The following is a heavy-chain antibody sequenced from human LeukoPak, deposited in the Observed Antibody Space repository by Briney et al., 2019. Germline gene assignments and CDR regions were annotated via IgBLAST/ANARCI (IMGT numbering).Heavy chain of an antibody. J-gene: IGHJ5*02. D-gene: IGHD2-15*01. CDR1: GGTFSSYA. Sequence: SVKVSCKASGGTFSSYAISWVRQAPGQGLEWMGGIIPIFGTANYAPKFQGRVTITADESTSTAYMELSSLRSEDTAVYYCARAGYCSGGSCYPTGASDRWFDPWGQGTLVTVSS. CDR2: IIPIFGTA. CDR3: ARAGYCSGGSCYPTGASDRWFDP. V-gene: IGHV1-69*13.